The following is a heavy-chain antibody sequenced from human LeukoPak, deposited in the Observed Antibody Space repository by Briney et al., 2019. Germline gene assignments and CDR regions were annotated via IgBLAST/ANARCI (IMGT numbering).Heavy chain of an antibody. J-gene: IGHJ4*02. CDR1: GGSISSSSYY. CDR3: ARDTLGDYDKNGFDY. Sequence: PSETLSLTCTVSGGSISSSSYYWGWIRQPPGKGLEWIGSIYYSGSTYYNPSLKSRVTISVDTSKNQFSLKLSSVTAADTAVYYCARDTLGDYDKNGFDYWGQGTLVTVSS. D-gene: IGHD3-22*01. CDR2: IYYSGST. V-gene: IGHV4-39*07.